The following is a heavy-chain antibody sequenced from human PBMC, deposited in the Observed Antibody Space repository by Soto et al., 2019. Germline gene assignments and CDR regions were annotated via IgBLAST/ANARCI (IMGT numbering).Heavy chain of an antibody. J-gene: IGHJ4*02. CDR1: GGSISSGGYY. CDR2: IYYSGGT. D-gene: IGHD2-15*01. Sequence: QVQLQESGPGLVKPSQTLSLTCTVSGGSISSGGYYWSWIRQHPGKGLEWIGYIYYSGGTYYNPSLKRRVTISVDTSKNPFSLKLSSVTAADTAVYYCARDVPAGGGGIDYWGQGTLVTVSS. CDR3: ARDVPAGGGGIDY. V-gene: IGHV4-31*03.